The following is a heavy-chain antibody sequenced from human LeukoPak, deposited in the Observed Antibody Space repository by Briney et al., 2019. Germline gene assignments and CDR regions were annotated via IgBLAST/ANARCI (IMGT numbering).Heavy chain of an antibody. V-gene: IGHV4-39*07. J-gene: IGHJ6*02. CDR3: ARDYVAAAGTRYYGMDV. D-gene: IGHD6-13*01. CDR1: GGSISSSSYY. Sequence: SETLSLTCTVSGGSISSSSYYWGWIRQPPGKGLEWIGSIYYSGSTYYNPSLKSRVTISVDTSKNQFSLNLSSVTAADTAVYYCARDYVAAAGTRYYGMDVWGQGTTVTVSS. CDR2: IYYSGST.